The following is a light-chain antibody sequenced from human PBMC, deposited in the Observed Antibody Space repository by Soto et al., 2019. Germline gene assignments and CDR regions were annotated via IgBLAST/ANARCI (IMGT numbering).Light chain of an antibody. CDR1: KSHIGNNY. Sequence: QSVLTQPPSASGTPGQRVTISCSGSKSHIGNNYVYWYQQLPGTAPKLLVYRNDQRPSGVPDRFSGSKSGNTASLTISGLQAEDEADYYCSSYTSSSTLAVFGTGTKLTVL. J-gene: IGLJ1*01. CDR3: SSYTSSSTLAV. CDR2: RND. V-gene: IGLV1-47*01.